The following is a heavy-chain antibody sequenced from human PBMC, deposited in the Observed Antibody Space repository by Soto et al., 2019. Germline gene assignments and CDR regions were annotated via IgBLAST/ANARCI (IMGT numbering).Heavy chain of an antibody. CDR3: ARDNPSSGWYSGNDY. D-gene: IGHD6-19*01. CDR2: IYYSGTT. J-gene: IGHJ4*02. Sequence: QVQLQESGPGLMKPSETLSLTCTVSGGSVSSRSYYWTWIRQPPGKGLEWIGYIYYSGTTNYNPSLKSRVTISVDTSKNQFSLKLSSVTAADTAVYYCARDNPSSGWYSGNDYWGQGTLVTVSS. V-gene: IGHV4-61*01. CDR1: GGSVSSRSYY.